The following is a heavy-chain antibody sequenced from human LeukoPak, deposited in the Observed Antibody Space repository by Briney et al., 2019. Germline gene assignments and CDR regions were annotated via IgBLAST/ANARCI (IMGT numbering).Heavy chain of an antibody. J-gene: IGHJ6*02. V-gene: IGHV4-34*01. CDR2: INHSGST. CDR3: ARDRGYSGYDHGMDV. D-gene: IGHD5-12*01. CDR1: GGSFSGYY. Sequence: SETLSLTCAVYGGSFSGYYWSWLRQPPGKGLEWIGEINHSGSTNYNPSLKSRVTISVDTSKNQFSLKLSSVTAADTAVYYCARDRGYSGYDHGMDVWGQGTTVTVSS.